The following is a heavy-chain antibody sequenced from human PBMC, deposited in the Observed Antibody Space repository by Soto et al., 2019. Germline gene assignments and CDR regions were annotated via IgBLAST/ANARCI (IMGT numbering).Heavy chain of an antibody. J-gene: IGHJ4*02. Sequence: SVKVSCKASGVTFSSYAISWVRQAPGQGLEWMGGIIPIFGTANYAQKFQGRVTITADESTSTAYMELSSLRSEDTAVYYCASPRDYYGSGIYYFDYWGQGTLVTVSS. D-gene: IGHD3-10*01. CDR2: IIPIFGTA. CDR1: GVTFSSYA. V-gene: IGHV1-69*13. CDR3: ASPRDYYGSGIYYFDY.